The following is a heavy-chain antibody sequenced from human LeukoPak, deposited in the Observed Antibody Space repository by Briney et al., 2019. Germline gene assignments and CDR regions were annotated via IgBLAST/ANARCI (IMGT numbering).Heavy chain of an antibody. CDR1: GFTFSSYW. V-gene: IGHV3-7*01. Sequence: GGSLRLSCAASGFTFSSYWMTWVRQAPGKGLEWVANIKPDGSEKYYVDSVKGRFTISRDNAKNSLYLQMNSVRAEDTAVYYCGKSMDVWGQGTTVTVSS. CDR3: GKSMDV. CDR2: IKPDGSEK. J-gene: IGHJ6*02.